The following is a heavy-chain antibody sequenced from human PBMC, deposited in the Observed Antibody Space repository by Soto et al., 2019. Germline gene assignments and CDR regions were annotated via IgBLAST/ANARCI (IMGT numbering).Heavy chain of an antibody. Sequence: GGSLRLSCAASGFTFSSYSMNWVRQAPGKGLEWVSSISSSSSYIYYADSVKGRFTISRDNAKNSLYLQMNSLRAEDTAVYYCARAYCTNGVCYNPYYFDYWGQGTLVTVSS. CDR2: ISSSSSYI. J-gene: IGHJ4*02. CDR1: GFTFSSYS. CDR3: ARAYCTNGVCYNPYYFDY. D-gene: IGHD2-8*01. V-gene: IGHV3-21*01.